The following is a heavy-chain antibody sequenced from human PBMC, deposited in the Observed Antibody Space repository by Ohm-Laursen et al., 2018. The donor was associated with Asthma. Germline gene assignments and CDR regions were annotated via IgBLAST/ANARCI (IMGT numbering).Heavy chain of an antibody. J-gene: IGHJ4*02. V-gene: IGHV3-30*03. CDR3: ARRSKICYDTSHCFFDY. Sequence: RSLRLSCAASGFTFSDYGMHWVRQAPGKGLEWVAIISSDGSNKFYAESVKGRITPSRDNSKNTLYLEMNSLRAEDTAVYYCARRSKICYDTSHCFFDYWGQGALVTVSS. CDR2: ISSDGSNK. CDR1: GFTFSDYG. D-gene: IGHD2-2*01.